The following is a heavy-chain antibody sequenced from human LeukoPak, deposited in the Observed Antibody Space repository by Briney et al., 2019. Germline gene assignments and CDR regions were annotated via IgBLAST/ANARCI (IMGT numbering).Heavy chain of an antibody. Sequence: PGGSLRLSCAASGFTFSSHWMSWVRQAPGKGLEWVANIKKDGGEKYYVDSVKGRFTISRDNAKNSLYLQMNSLRAEDTAVYYCARNSHDYNNLYYFDYWGQGTLVTVSS. V-gene: IGHV3-7*01. CDR3: ARNSHDYNNLYYFDY. D-gene: IGHD4-11*01. CDR2: IKKDGGEK. CDR1: GFTFSSHW. J-gene: IGHJ4*02.